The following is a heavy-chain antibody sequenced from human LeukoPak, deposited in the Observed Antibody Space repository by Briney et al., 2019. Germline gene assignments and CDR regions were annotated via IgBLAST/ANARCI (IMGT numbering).Heavy chain of an antibody. CDR2: IYYSGST. CDR3: ARSAYYDFWSGPTPAYYFDY. D-gene: IGHD3-3*01. J-gene: IGHJ4*02. CDR1: GGSISSSSYY. Sequence: PSETLSLTCTVSGGSISSSSYYWGWIRQPPGKGLEWIGSIYYSGSTYYNPSLKSRVTISVDTSKNQFSLKLSSVTAADTAVYYCARSAYYDFWSGPTPAYYFDYWGQGTLVTVSS. V-gene: IGHV4-39*01.